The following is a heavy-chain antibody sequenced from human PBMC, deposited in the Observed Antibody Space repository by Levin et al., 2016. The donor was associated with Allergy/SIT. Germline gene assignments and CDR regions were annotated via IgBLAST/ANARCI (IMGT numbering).Heavy chain of an antibody. CDR3: GRGEGAFDI. CDR2: ISVDNGDT. Sequence: ASVKVSCKTSGYTFTSYGISWVRQAPGQGLEWMGWISVDNGDTDYAQKLQDRVTMTTDISTSTAYMELRSLRSDDTAVYYCGRGEGAFDIWGQGTMVTVSS. CDR1: GYTFTSYG. J-gene: IGHJ3*02. V-gene: IGHV1-18*01.